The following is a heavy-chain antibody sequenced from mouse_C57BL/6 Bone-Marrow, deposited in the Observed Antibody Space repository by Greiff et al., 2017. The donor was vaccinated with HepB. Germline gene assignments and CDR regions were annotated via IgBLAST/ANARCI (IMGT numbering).Heavy chain of an antibody. D-gene: IGHD2-4*01. Sequence: EVQLQQSGPELVKPGASVKISCKASGYTFTDYYMNWVKQSHGKSLEWIGDINPNNGGTSYNQKFKGKATLTVDKSSSTAYMELRSLTSEDSAVYYCASIYYDYGMDYWGQGTSVTVSS. CDR2: INPNNGGT. CDR1: GYTFTDYY. CDR3: ASIYYDYGMDY. V-gene: IGHV1-26*01. J-gene: IGHJ4*01.